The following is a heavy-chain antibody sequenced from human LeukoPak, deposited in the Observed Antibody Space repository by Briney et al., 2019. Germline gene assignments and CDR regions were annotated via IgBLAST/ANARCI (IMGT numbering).Heavy chain of an antibody. Sequence: ASVKVSCKASGGTFSSYAISWVRQAPGQGLEWMGRIIPILGIANYAQTFQGRVTITADKSTSTAYMELSSLRSEDTAVYYCARVVTGTTGYFDYWGQGTLVTVSS. D-gene: IGHD1-20*01. V-gene: IGHV1-69*04. CDR3: ARVVTGTTGYFDY. J-gene: IGHJ4*02. CDR2: IIPILGIA. CDR1: GGTFSSYA.